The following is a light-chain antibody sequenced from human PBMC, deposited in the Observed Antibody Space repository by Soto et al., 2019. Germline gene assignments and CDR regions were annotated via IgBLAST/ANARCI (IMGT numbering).Light chain of an antibody. Sequence: QSALTQPASVSGSPGQSITISCAGTASDVGGYNYVSWYQHHPGKAPKLMIYEVSSRPSGVSSRFSGPKSGNTASLTISGLQTEDDGDYFCSSYTDSGTYVFGTGTKLTVL. CDR3: SSYTDSGTYV. CDR2: EVS. V-gene: IGLV2-14*01. J-gene: IGLJ1*01. CDR1: ASDVGGYNY.